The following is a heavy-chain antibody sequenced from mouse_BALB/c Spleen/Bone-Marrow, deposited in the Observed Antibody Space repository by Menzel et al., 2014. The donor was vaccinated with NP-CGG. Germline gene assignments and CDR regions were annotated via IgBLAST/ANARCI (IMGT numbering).Heavy chain of an antibody. CDR3: ARRGPGFDY. V-gene: IGHV1-54*01. Sequence: QVQLQQSGAELVRPGTSVKVSCKASGYAFTNYLIEWVKQRPGQGLEWIGVINPGSGGTNYNGKFKGKATLTADKSSSTAYMQLSSLTSEDSAVYFCARRGPGFDYWGQGTTLTVSS. CDR1: GYAFTNYL. J-gene: IGHJ2*01. D-gene: IGHD3-3*01. CDR2: INPGSGGT.